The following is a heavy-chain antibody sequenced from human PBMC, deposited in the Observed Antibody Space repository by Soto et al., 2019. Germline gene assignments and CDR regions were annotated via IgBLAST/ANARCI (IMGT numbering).Heavy chain of an antibody. D-gene: IGHD3-16*01. Sequence: APVKVSSQASGYTFTNYAMHLVRQAPGQGLEWMGWINAGNGNTKYSQKFQGRVTITRDTSASTAYMELSSLRSEDTAVYYCARVGYVYGMDVWGQGTTVTVSS. CDR1: GYTFTNYA. CDR3: ARVGYVYGMDV. J-gene: IGHJ6*02. V-gene: IGHV1-3*01. CDR2: INAGNGNT.